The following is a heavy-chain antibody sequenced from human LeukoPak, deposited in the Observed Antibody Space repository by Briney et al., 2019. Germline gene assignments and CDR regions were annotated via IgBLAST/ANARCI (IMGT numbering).Heavy chain of an antibody. CDR2: IIPILGIA. D-gene: IGHD1-26*01. CDR3: ARGQIVGATTEDY. Sequence: SVKVSCKASGGTFSSYAMSWVRQAPGQGLEWMGRIIPILGIANYAQKFQGRVTITADKSTSTAYMELSSLRSEDTAVCYCARGQIVGATTEDYWGQGTLVTVSS. CDR1: GGTFSSYA. V-gene: IGHV1-69*04. J-gene: IGHJ4*02.